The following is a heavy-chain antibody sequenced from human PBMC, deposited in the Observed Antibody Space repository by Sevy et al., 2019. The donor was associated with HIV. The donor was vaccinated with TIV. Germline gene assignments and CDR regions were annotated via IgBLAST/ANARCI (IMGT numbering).Heavy chain of an antibody. J-gene: IGHJ4*02. Sequence: GGSLRLSCAASGFTFRRYATHWVRQAPGQGLESVAVISYDGGKTYHADSVKGRFTISRDNSENTLYLQMNSLRAEDTAVYYCTRDGGGDYFDYWGLGTLVTVSS. CDR2: ISYDGGKT. V-gene: IGHV3-30*04. CDR3: TRDGGGDYFDY. D-gene: IGHD2-15*01. CDR1: GFTFRRYA.